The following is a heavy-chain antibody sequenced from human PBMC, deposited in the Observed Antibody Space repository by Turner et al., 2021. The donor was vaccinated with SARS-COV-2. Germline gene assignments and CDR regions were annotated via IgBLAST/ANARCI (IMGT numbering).Heavy chain of an antibody. D-gene: IGHD3-9*01. CDR2: MYYSGST. Sequence: QLQLQESGPGLVKPSETLSLTCTVSGGSISSSSYYWGWIRQPPGKGLEWIGSMYYSGSTYYNPSLKSRVTISVDTSKNQLSLKLSSVTAADTAADYCVTEGEITISGYGWFDPWGQGTLVTVSS. CDR1: GGSISSSSYY. CDR3: VTEGEITISGYGWFDP. J-gene: IGHJ5*02. V-gene: IGHV4-39*01.